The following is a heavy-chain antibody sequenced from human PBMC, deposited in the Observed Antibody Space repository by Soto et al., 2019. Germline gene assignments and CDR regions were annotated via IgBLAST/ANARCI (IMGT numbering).Heavy chain of an antibody. CDR3: ARHAVRGIQLWLDY. V-gene: IGHV4-39*01. CDR2: IYYSGST. D-gene: IGHD5-18*01. Sequence: QLQLQESGPGLVKPSETLSLTCTVSGGSISSSSYYWGWIRQPPGKGLEWIGSIYYSGSTYYNPSLKSRVTISVDTSKNQFSLKLSSVTAADTAVYYWARHAVRGIQLWLDYWGQGTLVTVSS. CDR1: GGSISSSSYY. J-gene: IGHJ4*02.